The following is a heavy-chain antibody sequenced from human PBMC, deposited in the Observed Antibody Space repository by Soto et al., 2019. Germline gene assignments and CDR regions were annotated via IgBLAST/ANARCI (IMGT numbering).Heavy chain of an antibody. CDR1: GDIFSGYS. CDR2: IIPIFGTT. CDR3: ARDLGSGYDPGDY. Sequence: QVQLVQSGAEVKKPGSSVKVSCKTSGDIFSGYSISWVRQAPGQGLEWMGGIIPIFGTTNYAQRFHGRVTIAADKSTRTVYMEVYSLKSEDTAVYYCARDLGSGYDPGDYWGQGTLVTVSS. J-gene: IGHJ4*02. V-gene: IGHV1-69*14. D-gene: IGHD5-12*01.